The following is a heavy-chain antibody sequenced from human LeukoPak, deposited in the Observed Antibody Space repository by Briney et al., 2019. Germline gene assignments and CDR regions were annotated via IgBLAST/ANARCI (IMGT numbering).Heavy chain of an antibody. CDR1: GYTFTSYA. J-gene: IGHJ4*02. V-gene: IGHV1-3*03. Sequence: ASVKVSCKASGYTFTSYAMHWVRQAPGQRLEWMGWINAGNGNTKYSQEFQGRVTITRDTSASTAYMELSSLRSEDMAVYYCARESSGWYGGPYFDYWGQGTLVTVSS. D-gene: IGHD6-19*01. CDR3: ARESSGWYGGPYFDY. CDR2: INAGNGNT.